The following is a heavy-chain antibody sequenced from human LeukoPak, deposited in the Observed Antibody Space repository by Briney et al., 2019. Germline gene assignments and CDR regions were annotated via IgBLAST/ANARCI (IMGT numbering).Heavy chain of an antibody. CDR3: ARDRAGIFDY. CDR1: GFTVSTNY. J-gene: IGHJ4*02. Sequence: GGSLRLSCAASGFTVSTNYMSWVRRAPGKGLEWVSVIYSGGSTCYADSVKGRFTISRDNSKNTLYLQMNSLRAEDTAVYYCARDRAGIFDYWGQGTLVTVSS. D-gene: IGHD6-13*01. V-gene: IGHV3-66*01. CDR2: IYSGGST.